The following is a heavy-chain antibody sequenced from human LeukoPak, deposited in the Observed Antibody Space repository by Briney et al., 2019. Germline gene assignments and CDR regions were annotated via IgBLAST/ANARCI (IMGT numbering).Heavy chain of an antibody. CDR3: AKDLVTAVTVGYYFDY. CDR2: MRRDGNEI. CDR1: GFTFSTYW. V-gene: IGHV3-7*03. J-gene: IGHJ4*02. Sequence: QPGGSLRLSCSASGFTFSTYWMSWVRQAPGKGLEWVANMRRDGNEIYYLDSVRGRFTISRDNAKNTLYLQMNSLRVEDTAVYFCAKDLVTAVTVGYYFDYWGQGTLVTVSS. D-gene: IGHD4-17*01.